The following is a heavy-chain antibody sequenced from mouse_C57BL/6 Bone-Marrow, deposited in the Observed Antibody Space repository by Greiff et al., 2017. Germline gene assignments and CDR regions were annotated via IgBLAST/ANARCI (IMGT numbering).Heavy chain of an antibody. J-gene: IGHJ3*01. CDR1: GFNIKDYY. D-gene: IGHD2-14*01. V-gene: IGHV14-1*02. CDR3: ARSRYPAWFAY. Sequence: EVQLQQSGAELVRPGALVKLSCKASGFNIKDYYMHWVKQRPEQGLEWIGWIDPENGNTIYDSKFQGKASITADTSSNTAYLQLSSLTSEDTAVYYCARSRYPAWFAYWGQGTLVTVSA. CDR2: IDPENGNT.